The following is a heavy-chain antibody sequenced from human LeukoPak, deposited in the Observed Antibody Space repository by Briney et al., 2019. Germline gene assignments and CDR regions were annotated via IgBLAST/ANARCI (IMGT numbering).Heavy chain of an antibody. Sequence: PSETLSLTCTVSGGSISSSSYYWGWIRQPPGKGLEWIGYVSDRGSTDYNPSLKSRVIISMDTSKNQFSLRLRSVTAADAAVYYCARENDRYGRIDYWGQGTLVTVSS. CDR3: ARENDRYGRIDY. CDR1: GGSISSSSYY. V-gene: IGHV4-61*01. D-gene: IGHD5-18*01. J-gene: IGHJ4*02. CDR2: VSDRGST.